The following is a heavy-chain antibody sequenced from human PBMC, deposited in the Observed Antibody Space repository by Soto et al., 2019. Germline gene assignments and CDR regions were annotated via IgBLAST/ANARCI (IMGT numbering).Heavy chain of an antibody. V-gene: IGHV5-51*01. CDR1: GYTFSTYW. D-gene: IGHD2-15*01. J-gene: IGHJ4*02. Sequence: GESLKISCKGSGYTFSTYWIGWVRQVPGKGLEWMGIIYPGDSDAGYSPSFQGQVTISADKSLTTAYMQWTSLRASDSGIYYCARVGCSGGNCYPSEALHDWGQGTQVTVSS. CDR3: ARVGCSGGNCYPSEALHD. CDR2: IYPGDSDA.